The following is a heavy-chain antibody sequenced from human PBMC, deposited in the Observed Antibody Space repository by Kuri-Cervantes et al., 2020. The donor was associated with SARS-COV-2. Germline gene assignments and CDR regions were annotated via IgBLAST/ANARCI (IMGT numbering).Heavy chain of an antibody. J-gene: IGHJ4*02. Sequence: GGSLRLSCTASRFTFNTYAMSWVRQAPGKGLEWVSAISGSGGSTYYADSEKGRFTISRDNSKNTLYLQMNSLRAEDTAVYYCAKDRLTVVGWGLPDPLYYFDYWGQGALVTVSS. CDR3: AKDRLTVVGWGLPDPLYYFDY. CDR1: RFTFNTYA. CDR2: ISGSGGST. V-gene: IGHV3-23*01. D-gene: IGHD6-19*01.